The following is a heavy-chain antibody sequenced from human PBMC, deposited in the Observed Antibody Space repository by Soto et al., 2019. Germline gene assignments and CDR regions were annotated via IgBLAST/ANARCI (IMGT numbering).Heavy chain of an antibody. CDR1: GGTFSSYA. CDR3: ATEWLVLRYFDY. V-gene: IGHV1-69*13. J-gene: IGHJ4*02. Sequence: GASVKVSCKASGGTFSSYAISWVRQAPGQGLEWMGGIIPIFDTANYAQKFQGRVTITADESTSTAYMELSSLRSEDTAVYYCATEWLVLRYFDYWGQGTLVTVSS. D-gene: IGHD6-19*01. CDR2: IIPIFDTA.